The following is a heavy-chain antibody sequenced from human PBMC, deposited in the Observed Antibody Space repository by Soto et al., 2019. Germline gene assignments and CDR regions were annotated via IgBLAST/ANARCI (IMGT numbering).Heavy chain of an antibody. CDR2: ISGSGGST. J-gene: IGHJ6*02. CDR3: AKAYCCGDCYSDYYGMDV. CDR1: GFTFSSYA. V-gene: IGHV3-23*01. D-gene: IGHD2-21*02. Sequence: GGSLRLSCAASGFTFSSYAMSWVRQAPGKGLEWVSAISGSGGSTYYADSVKGRFTISRDNSKNTLYLQMNSLRAEDTAVYYCAKAYCCGDCYSDYYGMDVWGQGTTVTVSS.